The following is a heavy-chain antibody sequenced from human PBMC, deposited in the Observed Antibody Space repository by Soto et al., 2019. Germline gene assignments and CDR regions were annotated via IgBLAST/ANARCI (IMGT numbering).Heavy chain of an antibody. CDR3: GSLKVKGIAAGTTNWFDH. CDR2: ISSSGSTI. Sequence: QVQLVESGGGLVKPGGSLRLSCAASGFTFSDYYMSWIRQAPGKGLEWVSYISSSGSTIYYADSVKGRFTISRDNAKNSRYLKMNSLRAEDTAVYYCGSLKVKGIAAGTTNWFDHWGQGTLVTVSS. V-gene: IGHV3-11*01. CDR1: GFTFSDYY. J-gene: IGHJ5*02. D-gene: IGHD6-13*01.